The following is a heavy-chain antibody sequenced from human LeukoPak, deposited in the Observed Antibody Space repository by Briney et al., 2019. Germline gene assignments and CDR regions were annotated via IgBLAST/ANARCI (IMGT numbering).Heavy chain of an antibody. D-gene: IGHD3-22*01. Sequence: GGSLRLSCAASGFTFSSYAMSWVCQAPGKGLEWVSAISGSGGSTYYADSVKGRFTISRHNSKNTLYLQMNSLRAEDTARYYCAKERDSRGYFDYWGQGTLVTASS. J-gene: IGHJ4*02. V-gene: IGHV3-23*01. CDR3: AKERDSRGYFDY. CDR2: ISGSGGST. CDR1: GFTFSSYA.